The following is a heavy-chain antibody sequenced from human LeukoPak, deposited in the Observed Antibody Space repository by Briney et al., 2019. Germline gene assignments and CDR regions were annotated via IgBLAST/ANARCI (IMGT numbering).Heavy chain of an antibody. CDR1: GFTFSSYG. V-gene: IGHV3-33*06. J-gene: IGHJ4*02. CDR2: IWYDGSNK. D-gene: IGHD6-19*01. Sequence: GGSLRLSCAASGFTFSSYGMHWVRQAPGKGLEWVAVIWYDGSNKYYADSVKGRFTISRDNSKNTLYLQMNSLRAEDTAVYYCAKAESSRGGDYWGQATLVTVSS. CDR3: AKAESSRGGDY.